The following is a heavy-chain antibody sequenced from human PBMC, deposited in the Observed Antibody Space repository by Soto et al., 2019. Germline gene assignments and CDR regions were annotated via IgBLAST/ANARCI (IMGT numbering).Heavy chain of an antibody. CDR2: ISAYNGNT. D-gene: IGHD5-18*01. V-gene: IGHV1-18*01. CDR3: ARGPIGYTFEYYYGMDV. Sequence: GASVKVSCKASGYTFTSYGISWVRQPPGQGLEWMGWISAYNGNTNYAQKLQGRVTMTTDTSTSTAYMELRSLRSDDTAVYYCARGPIGYTFEYYYGMDVWGQGTTVTVSS. CDR1: GYTFTSYG. J-gene: IGHJ6*02.